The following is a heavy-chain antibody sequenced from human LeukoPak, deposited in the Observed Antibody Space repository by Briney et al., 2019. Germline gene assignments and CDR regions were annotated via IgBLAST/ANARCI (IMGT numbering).Heavy chain of an antibody. CDR3: ARDWDGSGRSIDS. CDR2: ISYDGSNK. D-gene: IGHD3-10*01. Sequence: HPGGSLRLSCAASGFTFSSYAMHWVRQAPGKGLGWVALISYDGSNKYYADSVKGRFTISRDNSKNTLYLQMNSLRVEDTAVYYCARDWDGSGRSIDSWGQGTLVTVSS. V-gene: IGHV3-30*03. J-gene: IGHJ4*02. CDR1: GFTFSSYA.